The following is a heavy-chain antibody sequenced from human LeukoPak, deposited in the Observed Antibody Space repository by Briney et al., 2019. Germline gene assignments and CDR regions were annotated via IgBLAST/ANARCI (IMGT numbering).Heavy chain of an antibody. J-gene: IGHJ4*02. D-gene: IGHD3-3*01. CDR3: ARTYYDFWGGYLKTNRFAGYYFDY. CDR1: GGSISSHY. Sequence: SETLSLTCTVSGGSISSHYWSWIRQPPGKGLEWIGYIYYSGSTNYNPSLKSRVTISVDTSKNQFSLKLSSVTAADTAVYYCARTYYDFWGGYLKTNRFAGYYFDYWGQGTLVTVSS. CDR2: IYYSGST. V-gene: IGHV4-59*11.